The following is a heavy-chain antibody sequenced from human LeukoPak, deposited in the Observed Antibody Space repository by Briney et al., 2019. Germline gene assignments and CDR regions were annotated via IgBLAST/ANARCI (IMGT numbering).Heavy chain of an antibody. J-gene: IGHJ6*03. V-gene: IGHV3-7*01. CDR1: GFTFSSYW. Sequence: PGGSLRLSCAASGFTFSSYWMSWVRQAPGKGLEWVANIKQDGSEKYYVDSVKGRFTISRDNAKNSLYLQMNSLRAEDTAVYYCAREGYCSGGSCYFALYYYYYYMDVWGKGTTVTVS. CDR2: IKQDGSEK. CDR3: AREGYCSGGSCYFALYYYYYYMDV. D-gene: IGHD2-15*01.